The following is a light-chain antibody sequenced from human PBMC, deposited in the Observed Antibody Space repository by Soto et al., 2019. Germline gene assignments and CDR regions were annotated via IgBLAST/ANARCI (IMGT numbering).Light chain of an antibody. V-gene: IGLV4-69*01. CDR2: LNSDGSH. J-gene: IGLJ2*01. Sequence: QLVLTQSPSASASLGASVKLTCTLSSGHSSYGIAWHQQQPEKGPRYLMKLNSDGSHSKGDGSPDRFSGSISGAERHLTISSLQSEDEADYYCQTWGTGIHVFGGGTKVTVL. CDR1: SGHSSYG. CDR3: QTWGTGIHV.